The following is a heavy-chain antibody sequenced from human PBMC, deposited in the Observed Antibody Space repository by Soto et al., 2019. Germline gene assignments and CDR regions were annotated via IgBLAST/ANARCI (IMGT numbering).Heavy chain of an antibody. CDR1: EFTFTNAW. CDR3: TSLYYGH. Sequence: EVQLVESGGDLVEPGGSLRLSCAASEFTFTNAWMSWVRQAPGKGLEWVGRIKSKTAGGTTDYAAPVQGRFTISRDESRNTLYLQINSLKTEDTAVYYCTSLYYGHWGQGTLVTVSS. V-gene: IGHV3-15*01. D-gene: IGHD4-17*01. J-gene: IGHJ4*02. CDR2: IKSKTAGGTT.